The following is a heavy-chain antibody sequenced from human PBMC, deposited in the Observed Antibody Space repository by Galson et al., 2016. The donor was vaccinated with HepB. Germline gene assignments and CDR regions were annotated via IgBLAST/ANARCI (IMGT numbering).Heavy chain of an antibody. J-gene: IGHJ4*02. CDR1: GFTFSTCA. CDR2: IWHDGSTK. V-gene: IGHV3-33*03. D-gene: IGHD2-21*02. CDR3: ARTTAIKSQYDY. Sequence: SLRLSCAASGFTFSTCAMHWVRQAPGKGLEWVAVIWHDGSTKYYADSVKGRFTISRDNSKNTLYLQMNSLRVEDTAVYYCARTTAIKSQYDYWGQGTLVTVSS.